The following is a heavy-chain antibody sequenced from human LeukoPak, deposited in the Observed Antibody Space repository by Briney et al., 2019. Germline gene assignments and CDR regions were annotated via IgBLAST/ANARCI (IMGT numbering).Heavy chain of an antibody. J-gene: IGHJ4*02. Sequence: PSETLSHTCTVSGYSISSGYYWGWIRQPPGKGLEWIGSIYHSGSTYYNPSLKSRVTISVDTSKNQFSLKLSSATAADTVVYYCARDYVPYCGGDCYPLSSWGQGTLVTVSS. V-gene: IGHV4-38-2*02. CDR2: IYHSGST. CDR1: GYSISSGYY. D-gene: IGHD2-21*01. CDR3: ARDYVPYCGGDCYPLSS.